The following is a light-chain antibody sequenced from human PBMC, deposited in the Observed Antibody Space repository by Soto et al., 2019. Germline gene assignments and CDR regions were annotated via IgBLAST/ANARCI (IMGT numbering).Light chain of an antibody. Sequence: IQMTQSASPLSASVRDRVTITCGASQSISSWLAWYQQKPGKAPKVLIYKASTLESGVPSRFSGSGSGTEFTLAISSLQPDDFAAYYCQQSNCCRRTFGQGAKVDI. J-gene: IGKJ1*01. V-gene: IGKV1-5*03. CDR2: KAS. CDR3: QQSNCCRRT. CDR1: QSISSW.